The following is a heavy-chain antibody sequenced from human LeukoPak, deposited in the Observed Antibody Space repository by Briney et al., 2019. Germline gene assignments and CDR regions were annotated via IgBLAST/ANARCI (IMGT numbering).Heavy chain of an antibody. J-gene: IGHJ4*02. CDR2: IYYSGST. Sequence: SETLSLTCTVSGGSISSGGYYWSWIRQHPGKGLEWIGYIYYSGSTYYNPSLKSRVTISVDTSKNQFSLKLSSVTAADTAVYYCARSPITMVRGVGQFDYWGQGTLVTVSS. CDR3: ARSPITMVRGVGQFDY. V-gene: IGHV4-31*03. D-gene: IGHD3-10*01. CDR1: GGSISSGGYY.